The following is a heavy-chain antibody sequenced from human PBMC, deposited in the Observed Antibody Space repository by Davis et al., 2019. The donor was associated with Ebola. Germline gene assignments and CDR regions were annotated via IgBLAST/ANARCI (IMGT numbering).Heavy chain of an antibody. V-gene: IGHV1-18*01. D-gene: IGHD5-12*01. J-gene: IGHJ6*02. CDR1: GYTFTSYA. CDR3: ARSPASWVATTRYYYYYGMDV. CDR2: ISAYNGNT. Sequence: ASVKVSCKASGYTFTSYAMHWVRQAPGQRLEWMGWISAYNGNTNYAQKLQGRVTMTTDTSTSTAYMELRSLRSDDTAVYYCARSPASWVATTRYYYYYGMDVWGQGTTVTVSS.